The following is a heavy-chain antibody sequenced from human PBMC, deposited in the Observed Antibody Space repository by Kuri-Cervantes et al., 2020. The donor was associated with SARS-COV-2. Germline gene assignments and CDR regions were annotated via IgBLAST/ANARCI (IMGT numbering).Heavy chain of an antibody. D-gene: IGHD2-15*01. J-gene: IGHJ5*02. Sequence: ASVKVSCKVSGYTLTELSMHWVRQAPGKGLEWMGGFDPEDGETIYAQKFQGRVTMTEDTSTDTAYMELSRLRSDDTAVYYCARVVGSSKVVAAKGWFDPWGQGTLVTVSS. V-gene: IGHV1-24*01. CDR2: FDPEDGET. CDR3: ARVVGSSKVVAAKGWFDP. CDR1: GYTLTELS.